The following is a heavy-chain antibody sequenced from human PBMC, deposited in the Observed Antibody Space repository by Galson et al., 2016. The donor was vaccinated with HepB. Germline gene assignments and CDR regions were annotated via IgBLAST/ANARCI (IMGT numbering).Heavy chain of an antibody. CDR3: ARDHGSIYFDY. J-gene: IGHJ4*02. CDR1: GFTFSSSA. D-gene: IGHD6-6*01. V-gene: IGHV3-30*04. CDR2: ISYADGSNK. Sequence: SLRLSCAASGFTFSSSAMHWVRQAPGKGLEWVAVISYADGSNKYYADSVKGRFTISRDNSKHTLYPQMNSLRAEDTAVYYCARDHGSIYFDYWGQGTLLTVSS.